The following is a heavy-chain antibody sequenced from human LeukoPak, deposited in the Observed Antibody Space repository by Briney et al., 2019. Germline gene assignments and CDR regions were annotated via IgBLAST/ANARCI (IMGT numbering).Heavy chain of an antibody. J-gene: IGHJ5*02. CDR3: AKGPSYDFWSGYYLNNWFDP. CDR2: ISYDGSNK. V-gene: IGHV3-30*18. D-gene: IGHD3-3*01. Sequence: PGGSLGLSCAASGFTFSSYGMHWVRQAPGKGLEWVAVISYDGSNKYYADSVEGRFTISRDNSKNTLYLQMNSLRAEDTAVYYCAKGPSYDFWSGYYLNNWFDPWGQGTLVTVSS. CDR1: GFTFSSYG.